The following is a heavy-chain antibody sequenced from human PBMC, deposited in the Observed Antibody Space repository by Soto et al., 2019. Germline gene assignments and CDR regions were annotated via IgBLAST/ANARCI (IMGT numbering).Heavy chain of an antibody. V-gene: IGHV5-51*01. D-gene: IGHD3-22*01. CDR1: GYSFTSYW. Sequence: SLKISCKGSGYSFTSYWIGWVRQMPGKGLEWMGIIYPGDSDTRYSPSFQGQVTISADKSISTAYLQWSSLKASDTAMYYCASSQYYYDSSGFTFDYWGQGTLVTVSS. CDR3: ASSQYYYDSSGFTFDY. J-gene: IGHJ4*02. CDR2: IYPGDSDT.